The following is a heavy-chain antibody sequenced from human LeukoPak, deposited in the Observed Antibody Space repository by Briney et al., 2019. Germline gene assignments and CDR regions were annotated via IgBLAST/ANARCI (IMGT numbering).Heavy chain of an antibody. CDR2: IYHSGST. J-gene: IGHJ5*02. CDR1: GGSFSSGYY. Sequence: PSETLSLTCAVYGGSFSSGYYWGWIRQPPGKGLEWIGSIYHSGSTYYNPSLKSRVTISVDTSKNQFSLKLSSVTAADTAVYYCARDYDVLTAYPPTQLFDPWGQGTLVTVSS. D-gene: IGHD3-9*01. V-gene: IGHV4-38-2*02. CDR3: ARDYDVLTAYPPTQLFDP.